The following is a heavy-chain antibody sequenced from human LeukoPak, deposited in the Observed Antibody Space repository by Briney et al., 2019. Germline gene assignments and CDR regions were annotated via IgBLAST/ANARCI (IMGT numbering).Heavy chain of an antibody. D-gene: IGHD6-6*01. CDR1: GYTFTSYA. CDR2: ISTNTENP. J-gene: IGHJ4*02. CDR3: ASSSSNRYDY. Sequence: GASVKVSCKASGYTFTSYAMNWVRQAPGQGLEWMGWISTNTENPTYAQGFTGRFVFSLDTSVSTAYLQIGSLKAEDTAMYYCASSSSNRYDYWGQGTLVTVSS. V-gene: IGHV7-4-1*01.